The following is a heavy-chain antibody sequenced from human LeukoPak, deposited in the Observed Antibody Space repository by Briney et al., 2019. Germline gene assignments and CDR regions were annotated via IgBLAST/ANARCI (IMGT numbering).Heavy chain of an antibody. V-gene: IGHV5-51*01. CDR2: IYPGDSDT. CDR3: ARRAYCGGTSCYYFDY. Sequence: GESLKISCKGSGYSFTSYWIGWVRQMPGKGLEWMGIIYPGDSDTRYSPSFQGQVTISADESISTAYLQWSSLKASDTAMYYCARRAYCGGTSCYYFDYWGQGTLVAVSS. CDR1: GYSFTSYW. J-gene: IGHJ4*02. D-gene: IGHD2-2*01.